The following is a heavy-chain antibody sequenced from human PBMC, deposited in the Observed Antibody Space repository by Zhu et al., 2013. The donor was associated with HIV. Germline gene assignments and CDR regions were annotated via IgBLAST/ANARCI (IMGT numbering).Heavy chain of an antibody. CDR2: IIPIFGTA. V-gene: IGHV1-69*12. D-gene: IGHD6-13*01. CDR1: GGTFSSYA. Sequence: QVQLVQSGAEVKKPGSSVKVSCKASGGTFSSYAISWVRQAPGQGLEWMGGIIPIFGTANYAQKFQGRVTITADESTSTAYMELSSLRSEDTAVYYCARSQEQQLVPNYYYYGMDVWGQGTTVTVSS. J-gene: IGHJ6*02. CDR3: ARSQEQQLVPNYYYYGMDV.